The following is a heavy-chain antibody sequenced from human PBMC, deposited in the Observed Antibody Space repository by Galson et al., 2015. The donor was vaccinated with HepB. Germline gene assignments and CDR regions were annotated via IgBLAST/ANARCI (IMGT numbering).Heavy chain of an antibody. CDR1: GYTFTSYG. V-gene: IGHV1-18*01. Sequence: SVKVSCKASGYTFTSYGISRVRQAPGQGLEWMGWISAYNGNTNYAQKLQGRVTMTTDTSTSTAYMELRSLRSDDTAVYYCARDLFSGWFWEPRSFDYWGQGTLVTVSS. D-gene: IGHD6-19*01. CDR3: ARDLFSGWFWEPRSFDY. J-gene: IGHJ4*02. CDR2: ISAYNGNT.